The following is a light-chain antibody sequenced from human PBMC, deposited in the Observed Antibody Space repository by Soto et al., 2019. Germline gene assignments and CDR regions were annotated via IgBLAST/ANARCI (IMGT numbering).Light chain of an antibody. CDR2: EVT. V-gene: IGLV2-14*01. CDR3: SSYTTSAPYV. CDR1: SSDVGAYNF. Sequence: VLTQPASVSGSPGQSITISCTGTSSDVGAYNFVSWYQHHPGRAPKLIIYEVTIRPSGVSNRFSGSKSGNTASLTISGLQAEDEADYYCSSYTTSAPYVFGSGTKVTVL. J-gene: IGLJ1*01.